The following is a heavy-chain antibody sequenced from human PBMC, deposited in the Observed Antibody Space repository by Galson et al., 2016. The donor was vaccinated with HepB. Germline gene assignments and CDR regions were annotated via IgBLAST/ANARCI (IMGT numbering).Heavy chain of an antibody. V-gene: IGHV3-33*01. J-gene: IGHJ4*02. CDR3: ARDLWGDCRTTTCSHLDS. CDR1: GFTFSRFG. CDR2: IWFDGRDA. D-gene: IGHD1-14*01. Sequence: LRLSCAASGFTFSRFGMHWVRQAPGKGLESVAVIWFDGRDAYHGDSVKGRFTISKDNSNNMLYLQMNSLRVEDTAVYYCARDLWGDCRTTTCSHLDSWGQGTLVTVSS.